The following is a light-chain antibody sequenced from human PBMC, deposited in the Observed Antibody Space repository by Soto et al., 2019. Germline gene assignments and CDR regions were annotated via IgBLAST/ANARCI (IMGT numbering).Light chain of an antibody. V-gene: IGLV2-8*01. CDR2: EVS. Sequence: QSALTQPPSASGSPGQSVTISCTGTSSDVGGYNYVSWYQQHLGKAPKLMIYEVSKRPSGVPDRFSGYKSGNTASLTVSGLQAEDESDYYCSSYAGSNNLDVFGTGTKLTVL. J-gene: IGLJ1*01. CDR1: SSDVGGYNY. CDR3: SSYAGSNNLDV.